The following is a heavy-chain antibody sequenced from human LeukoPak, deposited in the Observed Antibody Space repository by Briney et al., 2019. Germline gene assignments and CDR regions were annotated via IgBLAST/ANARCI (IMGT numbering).Heavy chain of an antibody. J-gene: IGHJ4*02. D-gene: IGHD2-15*01. CDR3: ARDYLKVVVAGTAPSAGHMDY. Sequence: ASVKVSCKASGYTFIIYYIHWVRQAPGQGLEWMGVINPSGGGTNYAQKFQGRVTMTRDTSSSTVYMELSSLRSEDMAVYYCARDYLKVVVAGTAPSAGHMDYWGQGTLVTVSS. V-gene: IGHV1-46*01. CDR2: INPSGGGT. CDR1: GYTFIIYY.